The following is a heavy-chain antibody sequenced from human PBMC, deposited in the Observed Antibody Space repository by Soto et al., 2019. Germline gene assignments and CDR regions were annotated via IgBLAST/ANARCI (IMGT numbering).Heavy chain of an antibody. D-gene: IGHD4-17*01. CDR3: TRDRLRWYYYFDY. J-gene: IGHJ4*02. V-gene: IGHV3-49*03. CDR2: IRSKAYGGTT. Sequence: GGSLRLSCTASGFTFGDYAMSWFRQAPGKGLEWVGFIRSKAYGGTTEYAASVKGRFTISRDDSKSIAHLQMNSLKTEDTAVYYCTRDRLRWYYYFDYWGQGTLVTVSS. CDR1: GFTFGDYA.